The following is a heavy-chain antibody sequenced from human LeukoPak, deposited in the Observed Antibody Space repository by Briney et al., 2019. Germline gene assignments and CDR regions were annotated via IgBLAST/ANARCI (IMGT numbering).Heavy chain of an antibody. Sequence: GGSLRLSCAASGFTFSSYGMHWVRQAPGKGLEWVSYISSSSSTIYYADSVKGRFTISRDNAKNSLYLQMNSLRAEDTALYYCARDPGDSSGYYLGFDYWGQGTLVTVSS. D-gene: IGHD3-22*01. CDR2: ISSSSSTI. CDR3: ARDPGDSSGYYLGFDY. CDR1: GFTFSSYG. V-gene: IGHV3-48*01. J-gene: IGHJ4*02.